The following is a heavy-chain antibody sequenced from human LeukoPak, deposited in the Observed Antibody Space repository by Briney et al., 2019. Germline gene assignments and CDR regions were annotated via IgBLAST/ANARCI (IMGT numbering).Heavy chain of an antibody. CDR2: IYYSGST. CDR3: ARRYGDGYNSGFDY. V-gene: IGHV4-39*07. CDR1: GGSISSSSYY. D-gene: IGHD5-24*01. J-gene: IGHJ4*02. Sequence: PSETLSLTCTVSGGSISSSSYYWGWIRQPPGKGLEWIGSIYYSGSTYCNPSLKSRVTISVDTSKNQFSLKLSSVTAADTAVYYCARRYGDGYNSGFDYWGQGTLVTVSS.